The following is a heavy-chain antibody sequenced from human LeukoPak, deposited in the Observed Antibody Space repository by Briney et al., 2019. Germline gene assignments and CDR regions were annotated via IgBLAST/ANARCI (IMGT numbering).Heavy chain of an antibody. CDR2: IYSGGST. V-gene: IGHV3-53*01. J-gene: IGHJ4*02. CDR3: AKGMGGSGSSYDY. CDR1: GFTVSSSY. D-gene: IGHD3-10*01. Sequence: GGSLRLSCAASGFTVSSSYMSWVRQAPGKGLEWVSVIYSGGSTYYADSVKGRFTISRDNSKNTLYLQMNSLRAEDTAVYYCAKGMGGSGSSYDYWGQGTLVTVSS.